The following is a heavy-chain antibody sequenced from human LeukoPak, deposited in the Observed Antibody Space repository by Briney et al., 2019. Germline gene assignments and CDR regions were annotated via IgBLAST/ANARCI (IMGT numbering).Heavy chain of an antibody. D-gene: IGHD6-19*01. CDR3: ARLGYSSEAPYFDY. CDR1: GGSISSGGYY. J-gene: IGHJ4*02. V-gene: IGHV4-31*03. CDR2: IYYSGST. Sequence: SQTLSLTCTVSGGSISSGGYYWSWIRQHPGKGLEWIGYIYYSGSTYYNPSLKSRVTISVDTSKNQFSLKLSSVTAADTAVYYCARLGYSSEAPYFDYWGQGTLVTVSS.